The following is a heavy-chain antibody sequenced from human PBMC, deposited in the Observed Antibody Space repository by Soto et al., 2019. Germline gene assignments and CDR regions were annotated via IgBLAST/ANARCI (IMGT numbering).Heavy chain of an antibody. D-gene: IGHD4-17*01. CDR2: IKAYSGNT. V-gene: IGHV1-18*04. J-gene: IGHJ4*02. CDR1: GYTFGTST. Sequence: QLQLMQSRAEAKKPGASVKVSCKASGYTFGTSTISWLRQAPGKGLEWMGWIKAYSGNTNYAPKLQGRVTMTTDTPTSTAYMELRSLTTDDTATYYCAIADYGDDDYWGQGTLVTVSS. CDR3: AIADYGDDDY.